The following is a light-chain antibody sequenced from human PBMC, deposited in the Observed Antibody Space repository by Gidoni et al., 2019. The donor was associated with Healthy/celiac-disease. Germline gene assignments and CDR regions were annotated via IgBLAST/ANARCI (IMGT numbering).Light chain of an antibody. Sequence: QSVLTQPPSASGTPGQRVTISCSGSSSNIGSNYVYWYPQLPGTAPKLLIYRNNQRPSGVPDRFSGSKSGTSASLAISGLRSEDEADYYCAAWDDSLSFWVFGGGTKLTVL. V-gene: IGLV1-47*01. CDR3: AAWDDSLSFWV. CDR2: RNN. CDR1: SSNIGSNY. J-gene: IGLJ3*02.